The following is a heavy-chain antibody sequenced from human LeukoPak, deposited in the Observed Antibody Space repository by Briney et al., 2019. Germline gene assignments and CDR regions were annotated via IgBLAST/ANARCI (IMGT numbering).Heavy chain of an antibody. Sequence: GGSLRLSCAASGFTFNNYGMHWVRQAPGQGLEWVSGISWNSGNIGYGDSVKGRFTISRDNSKNTLYLQMNSLRAEDTAVYYCAKDQPGYSGYGPEDYWGQGTLVTVSS. D-gene: IGHD5-12*01. J-gene: IGHJ4*02. CDR3: AKDQPGYSGYGPEDY. V-gene: IGHV3-9*01. CDR1: GFTFNNYG. CDR2: ISWNSGNI.